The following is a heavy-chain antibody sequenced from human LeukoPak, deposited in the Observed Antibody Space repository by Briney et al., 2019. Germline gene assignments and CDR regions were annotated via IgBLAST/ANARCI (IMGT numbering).Heavy chain of an antibody. CDR1: GYSISSGYY. D-gene: IGHD5-24*01. CDR2: IYHSGST. V-gene: IGHV4-38-2*01. Sequence: PSETLSLTCAVSGYSISSGYYWGWIRQPPGKGLEWIGSIYHSGSTYYNPSLKSRVTISVDTSKNQFSLKLSSVTAADTAVYYWARGGGGDGYNFDYGGKETLVNIPS. CDR3: ARGGGGDGYNFDY. J-gene: IGHJ4*02.